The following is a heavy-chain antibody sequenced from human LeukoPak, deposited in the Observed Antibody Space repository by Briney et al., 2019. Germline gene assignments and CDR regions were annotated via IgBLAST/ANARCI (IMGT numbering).Heavy chain of an antibody. D-gene: IGHD4-17*01. CDR2: IRSKHYGGAI. Sequence: GGSLRLSCTASGFTFGDYAMSWFRQAPGKGLEWVGFIRSKHYGGAIEYAASVRGRFTISRDDSKSIAYLQMNSLKTEDTAVYYCARDQLGGDPHGHYYYYMDVWGKGTRVTVSS. CDR1: GFTFGDYA. CDR3: ARDQLGGDPHGHYYYYMDV. J-gene: IGHJ6*03. V-gene: IGHV3-49*03.